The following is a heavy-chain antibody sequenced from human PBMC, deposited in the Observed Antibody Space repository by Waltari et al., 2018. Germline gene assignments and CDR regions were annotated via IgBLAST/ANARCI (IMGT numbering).Heavy chain of an antibody. CDR2: IYTSENT. Sequence: QVQLQESGPGLVKPSETLSLTCTVSGGSISNYFWSWMRQPAGKGLEWIGRIYTSENTNYNPSLKSRVTMSVDTSKNQFSLKLNPVTAADTAVYYCARENRGRSYSHFDYWGQGTLVTVSS. CDR3: ARENRGRSYSHFDY. J-gene: IGHJ4*02. CDR1: GGSISNYF. V-gene: IGHV4-4*07. D-gene: IGHD1-26*01.